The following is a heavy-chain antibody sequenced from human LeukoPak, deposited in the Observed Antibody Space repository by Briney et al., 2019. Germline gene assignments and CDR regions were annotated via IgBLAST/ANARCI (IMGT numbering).Heavy chain of an antibody. J-gene: IGHJ1*01. CDR3: ARGGDTSGYYYFEYFHH. D-gene: IGHD3-22*01. CDR1: GYSISSGYY. Sequence: PSETLSLTCTVSGYSISSGYYWGWIRQPPGKGLEWIGSSYHSGSTYYNPSLKSRVTISVDTSKNHYSLKLSSVTAADTAVYYCARGGDTSGYYYFEYFHHWGQGTLVAVSS. CDR2: SYHSGST. V-gene: IGHV4-38-2*02.